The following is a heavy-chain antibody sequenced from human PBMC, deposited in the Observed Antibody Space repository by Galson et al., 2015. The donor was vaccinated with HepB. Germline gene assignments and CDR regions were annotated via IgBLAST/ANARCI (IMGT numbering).Heavy chain of an antibody. D-gene: IGHD3-22*01. CDR3: ARAGYYYDSSGYHHPHGYFDY. Sequence: SLRLSCAASGFTVSSNYMSWVRQAPGEGLEWVSVIYSGGSTYYADSVKGRFTISRDNSKNTLYLQMNRLSAEDTAVYYCARAGYYYDSSGYHHPHGYFDYWGQGTLVTVSS. CDR1: GFTVSSNY. CDR2: IYSGGST. V-gene: IGHV3-66*01. J-gene: IGHJ4*02.